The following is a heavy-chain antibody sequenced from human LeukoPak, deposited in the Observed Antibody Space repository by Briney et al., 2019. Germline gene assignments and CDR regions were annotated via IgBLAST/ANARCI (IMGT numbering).Heavy chain of an antibody. CDR3: ARYVWGSYPTFEDY. J-gene: IGHJ4*02. CDR2: VYYSGGS. V-gene: IGHV4-59*01. Sequence: KPSETLSLTCSVSGGSISSFYWSWIRQPPGKGLEWIGYVYYSGGSNYNPSLKSRVTISAETSKNQFSLKLTSVTAADTAVYYCARYVWGSYPTFEDYWGQGTLVTVSS. CDR1: GGSISSFY. D-gene: IGHD3-16*02.